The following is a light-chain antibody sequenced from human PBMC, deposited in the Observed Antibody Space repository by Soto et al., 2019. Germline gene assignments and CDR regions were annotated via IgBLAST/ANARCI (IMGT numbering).Light chain of an antibody. CDR3: WSYALGRTYV. V-gene: IGLV2-23*01. CDR1: SSDVGNYNL. Sequence: QSALTLPASVSGSPGQSITISCTGSSSDVGNYNLVSWYQRHPGKAPKLMIYEDTKWPSGVSNRFSGSKSGNTAYLTISGLQAEDEADYYCWSYALGRTYVFGTGIKVTVL. J-gene: IGLJ1*01. CDR2: EDT.